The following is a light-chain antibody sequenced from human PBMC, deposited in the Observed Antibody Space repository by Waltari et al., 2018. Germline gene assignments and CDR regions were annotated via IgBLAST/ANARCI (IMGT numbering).Light chain of an antibody. Sequence: QSVLTQPPSASGTPGQRVTISCSGSSSNIGSNYVSWYQQLPGTAPKLLIYRNNQRPSGVPDRFSGSKPGTSASLAISGLRSEDEADYYCAAWDDSLSGPVFGGGTKLTVL. CDR2: RNN. CDR3: AAWDDSLSGPV. J-gene: IGLJ3*02. CDR1: SSNIGSNY. V-gene: IGLV1-47*01.